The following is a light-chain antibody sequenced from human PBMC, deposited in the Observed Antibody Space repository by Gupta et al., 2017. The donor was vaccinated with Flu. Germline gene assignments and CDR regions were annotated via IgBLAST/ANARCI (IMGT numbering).Light chain of an antibody. CDR1: SANIGRNT. CDR2: NDN. V-gene: IGLV1-44*01. Sequence: QSVLTQPPSASGTPGQRVTLSCSGSSANIGRNTVNWHQQFPGAAPKLLVHNDNQRPSGVPDRFSGSKSGTSATLAISGLQSEDEADYYCATWDDSLRGWVFGGGTKLTVL. J-gene: IGLJ3*02. CDR3: ATWDDSLRGWV.